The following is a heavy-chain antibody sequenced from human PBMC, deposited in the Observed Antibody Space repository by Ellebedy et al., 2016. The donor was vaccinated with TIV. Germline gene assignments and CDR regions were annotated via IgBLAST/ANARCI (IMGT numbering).Heavy chain of an antibody. V-gene: IGHV3-49*04. CDR1: GFTFGDYA. J-gene: IGHJ4*02. Sequence: GESLKISCTASGFTFGDYAMSWVRQAPGKGLEWVGFITSKAYGGTTEYAASVKGRFTISRDDSKNIAYLQMSSLKTEDTAVYYCTRGGHLWLLRYADYWGQGTLVTVSS. D-gene: IGHD3-22*01. CDR3: TRGGHLWLLRYADY. CDR2: ITSKAYGGTT.